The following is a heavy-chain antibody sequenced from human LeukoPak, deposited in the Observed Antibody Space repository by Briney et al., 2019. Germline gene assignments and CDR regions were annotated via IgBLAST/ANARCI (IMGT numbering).Heavy chain of an antibody. D-gene: IGHD5-12*01. CDR3: ARDGEYSGYDYGYYGMDV. CDR1: GFTVSSNY. J-gene: IGHJ6*02. V-gene: IGHV3-66*01. Sequence: PGGSLRLSCAASGFTVSSNYMSWVRQAPGKGLEWVSVIYSGGSIYYADSVKGRFTISRDNSKNTLYLQMNSLRAEDTAVYYCARDGEYSGYDYGYYGMDVWGQGTTVTVSS. CDR2: IYSGGSI.